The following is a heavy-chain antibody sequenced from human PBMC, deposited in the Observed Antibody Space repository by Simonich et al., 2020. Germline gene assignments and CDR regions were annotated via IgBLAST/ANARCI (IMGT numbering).Heavy chain of an antibody. CDR3: ARTRQEYNWKALPDY. CDR1: GFSLSNARMG. V-gene: IGHV2-26*01. J-gene: IGHJ4*02. Sequence: QVTLKESGPVLVKPTETLTLTCTVSGFSLSNARMGVSWIRQPPRKALELLAHIFSNEEKSYITSLKSRLTISKDPSKSQVVLTMTNMDPVDTATYYCARTRQEYNWKALPDYWGQGTLVTVSS. D-gene: IGHD1-20*01. CDR2: IFSNEEK.